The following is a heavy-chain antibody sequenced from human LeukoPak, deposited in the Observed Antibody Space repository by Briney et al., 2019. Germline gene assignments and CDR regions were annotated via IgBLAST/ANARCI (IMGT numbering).Heavy chain of an antibody. D-gene: IGHD5-12*01. Sequence: PGESLKISCKGSGYSFTSYWIGWVRQMPGKGLEWMGIIYPGDSDTKYGPSFQGQVTISADKSISTAYLQWSSLKASDTAMYYCARLPGIVATIERYFDYWGQGTLVTVSS. CDR2: IYPGDSDT. CDR3: ARLPGIVATIERYFDY. V-gene: IGHV5-51*01. J-gene: IGHJ4*02. CDR1: GYSFTSYW.